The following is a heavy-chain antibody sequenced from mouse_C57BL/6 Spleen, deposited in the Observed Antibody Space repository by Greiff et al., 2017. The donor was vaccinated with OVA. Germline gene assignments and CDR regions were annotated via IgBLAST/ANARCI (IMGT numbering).Heavy chain of an antibody. Sequence: VQLQQSGPELVKPGASVKISCKASGYAFSSSWMNWVKQRPGKGLEWIGRIYPGDGDTNYNGKFKGKATLTADQSSSTAYMQLSSLTSEDSAVYFCARNWDVGYWYFDVWGTGTTVTVSS. D-gene: IGHD4-1*01. CDR1: GYAFSSSW. CDR2: IYPGDGDT. J-gene: IGHJ1*03. CDR3: ARNWDVGYWYFDV. V-gene: IGHV1-82*01.